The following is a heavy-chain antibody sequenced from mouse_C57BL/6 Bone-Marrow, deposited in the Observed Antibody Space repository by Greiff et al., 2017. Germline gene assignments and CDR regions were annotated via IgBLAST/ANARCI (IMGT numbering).Heavy chain of an antibody. Sequence: QVQLQQPGAELVKPGASVKMSCKASGYTFTGYWITWVKQRPGQGLEWIGDIYPGSGSTNYNEKFKSKATLTVDTSSSTAYMQLSSLTSEDSAVYYCARYGYYNWYFDVWGTGTTVTVSS. V-gene: IGHV1-55*01. CDR2: IYPGSGST. CDR3: ARYGYYNWYFDV. J-gene: IGHJ1*03. D-gene: IGHD2-3*01. CDR1: GYTFTGYW.